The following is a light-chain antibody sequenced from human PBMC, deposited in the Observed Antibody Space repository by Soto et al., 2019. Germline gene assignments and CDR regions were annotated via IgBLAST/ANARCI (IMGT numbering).Light chain of an antibody. CDR1: QSVLYSSNNKNY. V-gene: IGKV4-1*01. CDR2: WAS. Sequence: DIVMTQSPDPLAVSLGERATINCKSSQSVLYSSNNKNYLAWYQQRPGQPPKLLIYWASTRESGVPDRFSGSVSGTDFTLTITSLQAEDVAVYYCQQYESTPPTFGQGTKLEIK. J-gene: IGKJ2*01. CDR3: QQYESTPPT.